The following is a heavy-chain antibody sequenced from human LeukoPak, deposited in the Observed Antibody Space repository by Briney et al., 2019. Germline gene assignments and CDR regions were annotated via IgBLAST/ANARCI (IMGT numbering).Heavy chain of an antibody. CDR2: IYTSGGT. CDR1: GGSISSGSYY. D-gene: IGHD6-6*01. Sequence: SETLSLTCTVSGGSISSGSYYWTWIRQPAGKGLEWIGRIYTSGGTNFNPSLKSRVSISLDTSQNQFSLKLSSVTAADTAVYYCAREGAARNFDYWGQGILVTVSS. CDR3: AREGAARNFDY. J-gene: IGHJ4*02. V-gene: IGHV4-61*02.